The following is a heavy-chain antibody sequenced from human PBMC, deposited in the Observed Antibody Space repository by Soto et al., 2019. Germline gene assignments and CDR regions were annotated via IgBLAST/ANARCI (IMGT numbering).Heavy chain of an antibody. CDR3: ARLPFIPAAISWFDP. J-gene: IGHJ5*02. Sequence: ASVKVAFKASGYSFTAYAIHWVRQAPGQRLEWMGWINAADGKTKYSQRFQGRVTITRDTSASTVYMELSSLRSEDPAVYYCARLPFIPAAISWFDPWGQGTPVTVSS. CDR1: GYSFTAYA. D-gene: IGHD2-2*01. V-gene: IGHV1-3*01. CDR2: INAADGKT.